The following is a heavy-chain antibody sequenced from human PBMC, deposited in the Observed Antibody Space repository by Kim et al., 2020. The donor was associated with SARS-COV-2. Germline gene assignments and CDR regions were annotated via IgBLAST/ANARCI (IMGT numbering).Heavy chain of an antibody. CDR2: IDTGGTNT. J-gene: IGHJ4*02. D-gene: IGHD1-26*01. CDR1: GFSFSTYW. V-gene: IGHV3-74*01. Sequence: GGSLRLSCVASGFSFSTYWMNWFRQTPGKGLMWVSRIDTGGTNTFSAASVKGRFTISRDNTNNTLYLQMNSLRDEESAVYYCARDQSVAGPTTVDQRGQGTLVTVSS. CDR3: ARDQSVAGPTTVDQ.